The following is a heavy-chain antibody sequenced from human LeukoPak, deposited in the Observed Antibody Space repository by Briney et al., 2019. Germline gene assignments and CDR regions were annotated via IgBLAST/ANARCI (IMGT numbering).Heavy chain of an antibody. CDR2: IGSSSSSSM. D-gene: IGHD2-15*01. V-gene: IGHV3-48*02. J-gene: IGHJ4*02. Sequence: GGSLRLSCAASGFTFSSFGMNWVRQAPGKGLEWVSYIGSSSSSSMYYADSVKGRFTISRDNGKNSLYLQMNSLRDEDTAVYYCAQKGGADYWGQGTLVTVSS. CDR1: GFTFSSFG. CDR3: AQKGGADY.